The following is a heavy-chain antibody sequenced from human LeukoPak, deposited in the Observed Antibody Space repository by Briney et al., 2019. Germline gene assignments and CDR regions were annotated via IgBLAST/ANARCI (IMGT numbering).Heavy chain of an antibody. V-gene: IGHV4-59*01. Sequence: SETLSLTCTVSGGSISSYYWSWIRQPPGKGLEWIGYIYYSGSTNYNPSLKSRVTISVDTSKNQFYLNMTSVTAADTGVYYCASISSGRWGQGTLVTVSS. J-gene: IGHJ4*02. D-gene: IGHD3-3*02. CDR1: GGSISSYY. CDR3: ASISSGR. CDR2: IYYSGST.